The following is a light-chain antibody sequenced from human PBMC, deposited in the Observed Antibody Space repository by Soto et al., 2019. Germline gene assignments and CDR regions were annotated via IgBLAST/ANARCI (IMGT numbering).Light chain of an antibody. CDR3: QHYVTSPRT. J-gene: IGKJ1*01. CDR1: QSVSSNY. V-gene: IGKV3-20*01. CDR2: LAS. Sequence: EIVLTQSPGTLSLSPGERATLSCRASQSVSSNYLAWYQQTPGQAPRLLIYLASSRATGIPDRFSGSGSGTDFTLTITRLEPQDFAVYYCQHYVTSPRTCGQGTKVEIK.